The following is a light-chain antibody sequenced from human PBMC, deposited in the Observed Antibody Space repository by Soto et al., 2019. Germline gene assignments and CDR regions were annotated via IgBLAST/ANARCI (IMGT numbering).Light chain of an antibody. CDR1: QGIGDT. CDR2: GAS. CDR3: QHYGTSPEVT. V-gene: IGKV3-20*01. Sequence: EVVMRQSPATLSVSPGEGATLSCRASQGIGDTLAWYQHKPGQAPRLLMHGASSRATGIPDRFSGSGSGADFTLTISRVEPEDLAVYYCQHYGTSPEVTFGQGTRLK. J-gene: IGKJ5*01.